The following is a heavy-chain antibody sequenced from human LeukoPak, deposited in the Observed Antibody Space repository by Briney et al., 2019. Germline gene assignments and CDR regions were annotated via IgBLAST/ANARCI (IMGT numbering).Heavy chain of an antibody. CDR3: ARVHFSSSPYFDY. CDR1: GLTFSSYS. V-gene: IGHV3-33*08. Sequence: GGSLRLSCAASGLTFSSYSMNWVRQAPGKGLEWVAVIWYDGSNKYYADSVKGRFTISRDNSKNTLYLQMNSLRAEDTAVYYCARVHFSSSPYFDYWGQGTLVTVSS. CDR2: IWYDGSNK. D-gene: IGHD6-6*01. J-gene: IGHJ4*02.